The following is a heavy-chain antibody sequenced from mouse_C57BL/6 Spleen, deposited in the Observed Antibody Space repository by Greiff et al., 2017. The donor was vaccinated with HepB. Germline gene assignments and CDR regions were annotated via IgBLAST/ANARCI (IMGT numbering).Heavy chain of an antibody. J-gene: IGHJ2*01. CDR3: ARWVYYDYDGYFDY. V-gene: IGHV5-16*01. CDR1: GFTFSDYY. Sequence: EVKLVESEGGLVQPGSSMKLSCTASGFTFSDYYMAWVRQVPEKGLEWVANINYDGSSTYYLDSLKSRFIISRDNAKNILYLQMSSLKSEDTATYYCARWVYYDYDGYFDYWGQGTTLTVSS. CDR2: INYDGSST. D-gene: IGHD2-4*01.